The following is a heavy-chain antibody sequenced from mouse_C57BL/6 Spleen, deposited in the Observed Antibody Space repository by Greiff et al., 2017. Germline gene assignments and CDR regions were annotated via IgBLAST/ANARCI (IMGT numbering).Heavy chain of an antibody. D-gene: IGHD2-14*01. J-gene: IGHJ2*01. V-gene: IGHV1-5*01. CDR3: TRGGTEYDIDY. CDR2: IYPGNSDT. Sequence: EVQLQQSGTVLARPGASVKMSCKTSGYTFTSYWMHWVKQRPGQGLEWIGAIYPGNSDTSYNQKFKGKATLTAVTSASTAYRKLSSLTNEDSAVXDCTRGGTEYDIDYWGQGTTLTVSS. CDR1: GYTFTSYW.